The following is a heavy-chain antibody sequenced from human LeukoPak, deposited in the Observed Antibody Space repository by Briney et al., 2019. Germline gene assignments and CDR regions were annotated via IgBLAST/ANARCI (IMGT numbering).Heavy chain of an antibody. V-gene: IGHV1-46*01. J-gene: IGHJ4*02. D-gene: IGHD3-16*02. Sequence: ASVKVSCKASGYTFTSYYMHWVRQAPGQGLEWMGIINPSGGSTSYAQKFQGRVTMTRDTSTSTVYTELSSLRSEDTAAYYCARGFMITFGGVIVMTYFDYWGQGTLVTVSS. CDR3: ARGFMITFGGVIVMTYFDY. CDR1: GYTFTSYY. CDR2: INPSGGST.